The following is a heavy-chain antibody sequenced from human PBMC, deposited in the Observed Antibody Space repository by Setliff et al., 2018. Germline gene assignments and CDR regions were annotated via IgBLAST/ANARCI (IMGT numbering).Heavy chain of an antibody. V-gene: IGHV4-34*01. Sequence: SETLSLTCAVYGGSFSDYYWSWSRQPPGKGLEWIGEIHPSGSTNYNPSLESRVTISVDTSKNQFSLKLSSVTAADTAVYYCARILVDSSGDSDYFDYWGQGTLVTVSS. D-gene: IGHD3-22*01. J-gene: IGHJ4*02. CDR3: ARILVDSSGDSDYFDY. CDR2: IHPSGST. CDR1: GGSFSDYY.